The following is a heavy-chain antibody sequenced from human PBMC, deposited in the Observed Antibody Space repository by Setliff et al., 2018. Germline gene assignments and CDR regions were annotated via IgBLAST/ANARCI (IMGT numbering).Heavy chain of an antibody. D-gene: IGHD4-17*01. CDR3: ARDLSTTVMTRSWYYFDY. CDR2: ISPYNSNT. V-gene: IGHV1-18*01. Sequence: GASVKVSCKASGYTFATYGISWVRQAPGQGLEWMGWISPYNSNTNYAQNFQGRVTMTTDTSTSTAYMELRSLRSDDTAMYYCARDLSTTVMTRSWYYFDYWGQGTLVTVSS. CDR1: GYTFATYG. J-gene: IGHJ4*02.